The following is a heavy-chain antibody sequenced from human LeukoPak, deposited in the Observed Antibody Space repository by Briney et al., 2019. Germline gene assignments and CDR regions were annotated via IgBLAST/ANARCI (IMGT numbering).Heavy chain of an antibody. J-gene: IGHJ5*02. Sequence: PSETLSLTCTVSGGSISSYYWSWIRQPAGKGLEWIGRIYTSGSTNYNPSLKSRVTMSVDTSKNQFSLKLSSVTAADTAVYYCANNPDYGDTNWFDPWGQGTLVTVSS. CDR1: GGSISSYY. CDR3: ANNPDYGDTNWFDP. V-gene: IGHV4-4*07. CDR2: IYTSGST. D-gene: IGHD4-17*01.